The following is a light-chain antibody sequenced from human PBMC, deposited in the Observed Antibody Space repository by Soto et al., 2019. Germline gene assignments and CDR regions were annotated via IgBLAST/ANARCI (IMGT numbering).Light chain of an antibody. CDR2: DAS. V-gene: IGKV1-5*01. CDR1: QSISVS. Sequence: IQMTQSPSTLSASVGDTVTITFRASQSISVSLAWYQQKPGKAPKLLIYDASALPRGVPSRFSGSGSGTKFTLTIASLQPDDFATYYCQQYETFSGTFGPGTKVDI. CDR3: QQYETFSGT. J-gene: IGKJ1*01.